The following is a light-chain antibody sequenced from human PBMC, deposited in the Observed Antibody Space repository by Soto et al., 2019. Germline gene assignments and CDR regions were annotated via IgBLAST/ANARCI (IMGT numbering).Light chain of an antibody. Sequence: EVVMTQSPATLSVSPGERVTLYCRSSQSVADNLAWFQQTPGQGPRLLIYGASTRATGIPARFSGSGSGTEFTLTISSLQSEDFTVYSCLQYHNLWAFGQGTKVDI. J-gene: IGKJ1*01. CDR3: LQYHNLWA. CDR2: GAS. CDR1: QSVADN. V-gene: IGKV3-15*01.